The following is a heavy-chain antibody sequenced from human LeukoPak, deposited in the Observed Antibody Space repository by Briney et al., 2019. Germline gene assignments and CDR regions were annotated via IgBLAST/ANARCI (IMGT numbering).Heavy chain of an antibody. Sequence: ETGGSLRLSCAASGFTFSTYAMSWVRQAPGKGLEWVSAITGSGGNTYYADSVKGRFTTFRDNSKNTVYLQVNSLRAEDTAEYYCAKTSGWPYYFDYWGQGTLVTVSS. J-gene: IGHJ4*02. CDR1: GFTFSTYA. D-gene: IGHD6-19*01. CDR3: AKTSGWPYYFDY. CDR2: ITGSGGNT. V-gene: IGHV3-23*01.